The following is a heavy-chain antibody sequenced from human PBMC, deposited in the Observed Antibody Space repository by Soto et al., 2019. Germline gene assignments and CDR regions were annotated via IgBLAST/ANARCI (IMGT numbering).Heavy chain of an antibody. Sequence: QVQLVQSGAEVKQPGSSVKVSCKSSGGTFSTYGINWVRQAPGQGLEWMGMIIPNFGTPTYAQKFRGRVSITADESTSTAYMELSSLTSDDTAFYYCARDGRSSSYDFWGQGTLVTVSS. V-gene: IGHV1-69*18. CDR3: ARDGRSSSYDF. CDR1: GGTFSTYG. J-gene: IGHJ4*02. CDR2: IIPNFGTP. D-gene: IGHD6-13*01.